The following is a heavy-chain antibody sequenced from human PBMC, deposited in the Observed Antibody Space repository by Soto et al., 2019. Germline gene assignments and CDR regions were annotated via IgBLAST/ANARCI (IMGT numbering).Heavy chain of an antibody. CDR3: ARDSYYYDSSGYYRYLNY. V-gene: IGHV1-46*01. Sequence: XSVKVSCKASGYTFTSYYMHWVRQAPGQGLEWMGIINPSGGSTSYAQKFQGRVTMTRDTSTSTVYMELSSLRSEDTAVYYCARDSYYYDSSGYYRYLNYWGQGTLVTVSS. CDR1: GYTFTSYY. CDR2: INPSGGST. D-gene: IGHD3-22*01. J-gene: IGHJ4*02.